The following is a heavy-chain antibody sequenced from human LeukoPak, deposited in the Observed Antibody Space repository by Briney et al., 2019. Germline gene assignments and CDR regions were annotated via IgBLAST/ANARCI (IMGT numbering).Heavy chain of an antibody. D-gene: IGHD1-26*01. CDR3: TRLSGSYYSVGAFDI. CDR2: IRSKANSYAT. CDR1: GGTFSINA. V-gene: IGHV3-73*01. Sequence: ASVKVSCKASGGTFSINAITWVRQASGKGLEWVGRIRSKANSYATAYAASVKGRFTISRDDSKNTAYLQMNSLKTEDTAVYYCTRLSGSYYSVGAFDIWGQETMVTASS. J-gene: IGHJ3*02.